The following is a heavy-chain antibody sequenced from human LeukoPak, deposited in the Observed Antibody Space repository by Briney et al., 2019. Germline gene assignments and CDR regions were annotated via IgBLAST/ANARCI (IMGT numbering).Heavy chain of an antibody. D-gene: IGHD2-2*01. Sequence: GSVKVSCKASGYTFTGYYMHWVRPAPGQGVEWVGWINPNRGGTNYAQKFQGRVTMTRETSISTAYMELSRLRSDDTAVYNCASGRYCSSTSCPPIHWGEGTLVTVSS. CDR2: INPNRGGT. V-gene: IGHV1-2*02. CDR1: GYTFTGYY. CDR3: ASGRYCSSTSCPPIH. J-gene: IGHJ4*02.